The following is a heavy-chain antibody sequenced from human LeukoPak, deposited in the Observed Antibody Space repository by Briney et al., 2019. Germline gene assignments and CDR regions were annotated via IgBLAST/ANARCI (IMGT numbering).Heavy chain of an antibody. J-gene: IGHJ4*02. Sequence: GASVKVSFKASGYTFTDYYMHWVRQAPGQGGEWMGWIKPNDGDTNYEQKFQGRVTMTRDTSITTAHMAVSRLRSDDTAVYYCARANFLYCSSSTCLFDSWGQGTLVTVSS. D-gene: IGHD2-2*01. CDR1: GYTFTDYY. CDR3: ARANFLYCSSSTCLFDS. V-gene: IGHV1-2*02. CDR2: IKPNDGDT.